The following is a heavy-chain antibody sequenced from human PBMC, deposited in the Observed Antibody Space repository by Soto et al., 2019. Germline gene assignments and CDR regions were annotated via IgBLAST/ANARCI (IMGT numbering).Heavy chain of an antibody. CDR3: ARGPNSNRYYYYYMDV. J-gene: IGHJ6*03. Sequence: PSETLSLTCTVSGGSISSYYWSWIRQPPGKGLEWIGYIYYSGSTNYNPSLKSRVTISVDTSKNQFSLKLSSVTAADTAVYYCARGPNSNRYYYYYMDVWGKGTTVTVSS. D-gene: IGHD4-4*01. CDR2: IYYSGST. CDR1: GGSISSYY. V-gene: IGHV4-59*01.